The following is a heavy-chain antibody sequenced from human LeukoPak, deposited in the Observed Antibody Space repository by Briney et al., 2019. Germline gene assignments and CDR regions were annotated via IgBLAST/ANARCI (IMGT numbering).Heavy chain of an antibody. V-gene: IGHV4-61*02. CDR1: GGSISSGSYY. J-gene: IGHJ4*02. CDR3: ARDRYYYDSSGYYPLDY. Sequence: SETLSLTCTVSGGSISSGSYYWSWIRQPAGKGLEWIGRIYTSGSTNYNPSLKSRVTISVDTSKNQFSLKLSSVTAADTAVYYCARDRYYYDSSGYYPLDYWGQGTLVTVSS. D-gene: IGHD3-22*01. CDR2: IYTSGST.